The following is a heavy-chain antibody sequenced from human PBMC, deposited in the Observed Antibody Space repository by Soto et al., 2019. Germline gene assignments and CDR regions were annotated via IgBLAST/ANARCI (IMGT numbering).Heavy chain of an antibody. CDR2: MDPNSANT. D-gene: IGHD3-16*01. V-gene: IGHV1-8*01. CDR3: ETNIRGGGMVLA. J-gene: IGHJ5*02. CDR1: GYTFSSYD. Sequence: QVQLVQSGAEVKKPGASVKVSCKASGYTFSSYDINWVRQATGQGLEWMGWMDPNSANTGNAQKFQGRVNITRNTAINTAYMERSSLRSEDTYVYYCETNIRGGGMVLAWGQGTLVTVSS.